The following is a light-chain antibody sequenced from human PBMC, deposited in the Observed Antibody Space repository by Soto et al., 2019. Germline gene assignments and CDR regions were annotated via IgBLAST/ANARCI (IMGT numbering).Light chain of an antibody. CDR3: GTWDSSLSAGEV. V-gene: IGLV1-51*02. J-gene: IGLJ2*01. Sequence: QSVLTQPPSVCGVPGQRVTISCSGSSSNIVNNYVSWYQQLPGTAPKLPIYENNKRPSGIPDRFSGSKSGTSATLGITGLQTGDEADYYCGTWDSSLSAGEVFGGGTKLTVL. CDR2: ENN. CDR1: SSNIVNNY.